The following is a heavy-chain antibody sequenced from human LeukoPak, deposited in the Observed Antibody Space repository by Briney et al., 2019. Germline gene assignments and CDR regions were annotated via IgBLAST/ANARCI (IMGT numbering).Heavy chain of an antibody. Sequence: GESLKISCKGSGYSFTNYWIGWVRQMPGKGLEWMGIIYPVGSDTRYSPSFQGQVTISADKSINTAYLQWSSLKASDTAMYYCARRGYCSGASCYLFDYWGQGTLVTVSS. CDR1: GYSFTNYW. J-gene: IGHJ4*02. CDR2: IYPVGSDT. D-gene: IGHD2-15*01. CDR3: ARRGYCSGASCYLFDY. V-gene: IGHV5-51*01.